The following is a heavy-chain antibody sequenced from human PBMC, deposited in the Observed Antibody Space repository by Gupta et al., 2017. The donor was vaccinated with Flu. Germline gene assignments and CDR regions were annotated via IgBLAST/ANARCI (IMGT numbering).Heavy chain of an antibody. Sequence: QVQLQESGPGLVKPSQTLSLTCTVSGGSISSGGYYWSWIRQHPGKGLEWIGYIYYSGSTYYNPSLKSRVTISVDTSKSQFSLKLSSVTAADTAVYYCARASSLCGGDCGGWFDPWGQGTLVTVSS. CDR1: GGSISSGGYY. J-gene: IGHJ5*02. CDR2: IYYSGST. V-gene: IGHV4-31*03. D-gene: IGHD2-21*02. CDR3: ARASSLCGGDCGGWFDP.